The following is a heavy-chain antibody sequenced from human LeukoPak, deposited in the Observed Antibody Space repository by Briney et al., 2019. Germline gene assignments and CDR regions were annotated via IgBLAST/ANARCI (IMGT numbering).Heavy chain of an antibody. CDR3: ARGTRDGYNNDY. Sequence: PGGSLRLSCAASGFTFSSYSMNWVRQAPGKGLEWVSSITSSSSYIYYADSVKGRFTISRDNAKNSLYLQMNSLRAEDTAVYYCARGTRDGYNNDYWGQGTLVTVSS. J-gene: IGHJ4*02. D-gene: IGHD5-24*01. V-gene: IGHV3-21*01. CDR1: GFTFSSYS. CDR2: ITSSSSYI.